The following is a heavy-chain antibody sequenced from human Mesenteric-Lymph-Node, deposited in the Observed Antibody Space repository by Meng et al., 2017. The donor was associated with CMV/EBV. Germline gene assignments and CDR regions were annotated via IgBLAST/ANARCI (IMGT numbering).Heavy chain of an antibody. D-gene: IGHD3-3*01. V-gene: IGHV4-34*01. J-gene: IGHJ5*02. CDR2: INHSEST. Sequence: YYWYWIRWAPGKGLEWIEEINHSESTNYSPSHKSRVNISVDTSKNQFTLKLSSVTAADTAVYYCVKGGILRFLEWFEAKPSNNWFDPWGQGTLVTVSS. CDR3: VKGGILRFLEWFEAKPSNNWFDP. CDR1: YY.